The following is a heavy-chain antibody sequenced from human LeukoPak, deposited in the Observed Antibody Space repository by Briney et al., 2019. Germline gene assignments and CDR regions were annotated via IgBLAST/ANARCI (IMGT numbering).Heavy chain of an antibody. Sequence: GESLKISCKGSGYSFTTYWIAWVRQLPGAGLEWMGILYPGDSDSRYSPSFQGQVTISADKSISTAYLQWSSLKASDTAMYYCARASRDGYNQNFDYWGQGTLVTVSS. CDR2: LYPGDSDS. D-gene: IGHD5-24*01. CDR3: ARASRDGYNQNFDY. CDR1: GYSFTTYW. J-gene: IGHJ4*02. V-gene: IGHV5-51*01.